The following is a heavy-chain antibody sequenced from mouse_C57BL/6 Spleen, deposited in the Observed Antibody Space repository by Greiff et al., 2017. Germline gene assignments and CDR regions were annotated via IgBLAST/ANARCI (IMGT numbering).Heavy chain of an antibody. D-gene: IGHD1-1*01. J-gene: IGHJ3*01. CDR2: INPSNGGT. Sequence: VQLQQPGTELVKPGASVKLSCKASGYTFTSYWMHWVKQRPGQGLEWIGNINPSNGGTNYNEKFKSKATLTVDKSSNTAYMQLSSLTSEDSAVYYCAKGNLRYYGSSYGWFAYWGQGTLVTVSA. CDR3: AKGNLRYYGSSYGWFAY. CDR1: GYTFTSYW. V-gene: IGHV1-53*01.